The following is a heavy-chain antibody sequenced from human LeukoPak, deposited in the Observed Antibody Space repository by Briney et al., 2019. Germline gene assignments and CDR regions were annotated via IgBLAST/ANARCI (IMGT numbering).Heavy chain of an antibody. CDR1: GFTFSSYA. CDR2: ISGSGGST. Sequence: GGSLRLSRAASGFTFSSYAMSWVRQAPGKGLEWVSAISGSGGSTYYADSVKGRFTISRDNSKNTLYLQMNSLRAEDTAVYYCAKWGEYSSGWYRFDYWGQGTLVTVSS. J-gene: IGHJ4*02. CDR3: AKWGEYSSGWYRFDY. V-gene: IGHV3-23*01. D-gene: IGHD6-19*01.